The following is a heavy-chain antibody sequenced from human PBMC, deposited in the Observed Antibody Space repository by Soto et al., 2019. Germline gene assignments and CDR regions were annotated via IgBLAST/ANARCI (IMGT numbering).Heavy chain of an antibody. CDR1: GFTFSSYG. V-gene: IGHV3-33*01. CDR2: IWYDGSNK. Sequence: GGSLRLSCAASGFTFSSYGMHWVRQAPGKGLEWVAVIWYDGSNKYYADSVKGRFTISRDNSKNTLYLQMNSLRAEDTAVYYCARELQYSSSPYFDYWGQGTLVTVSS. J-gene: IGHJ4*02. CDR3: ARELQYSSSPYFDY. D-gene: IGHD6-6*01.